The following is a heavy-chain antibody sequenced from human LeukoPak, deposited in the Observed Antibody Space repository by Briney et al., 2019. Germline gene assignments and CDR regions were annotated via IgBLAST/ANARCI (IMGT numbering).Heavy chain of an antibody. CDR1: GYTFTSYG. CDR2: ISAYNGNT. J-gene: IGHJ4*02. CDR3: ARPSAYYDFWSGYYIRGGYYFDY. Sequence: ASVKVSCKASGYTFTSYGISWVRQAPGQGLEWMGWISAYNGNTNYAQKRQGRVTMTTDTSTSTAYMELRSLRSDDTAVYYCARPSAYYDFWSGYYIRGGYYFDYWGQGTLVTVSS. D-gene: IGHD3-3*01. V-gene: IGHV1-18*01.